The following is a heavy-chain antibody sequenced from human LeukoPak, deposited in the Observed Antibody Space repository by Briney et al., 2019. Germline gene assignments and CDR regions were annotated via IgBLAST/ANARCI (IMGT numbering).Heavy chain of an antibody. J-gene: IGHJ4*02. V-gene: IGHV3-23*01. CDR2: ISGSGGST. D-gene: IGHD3-22*01. CDR1: GFTFSSYA. CDR3: AKDLDEGYYYDSSGSFDY. Sequence: GGSLRLSCAASGFTFSSYAMSWVRQAPGKGLEWVSAISGSGGSTYYADSVKGRFTISRDNSKNTLYLQMNSLRAEDTAVYYCAKDLDEGYYYDSSGSFDYWGQGTLATVSS.